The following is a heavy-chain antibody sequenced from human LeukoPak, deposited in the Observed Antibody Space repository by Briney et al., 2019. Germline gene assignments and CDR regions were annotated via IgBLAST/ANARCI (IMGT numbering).Heavy chain of an antibody. Sequence: GGSLRLSCAASGFTFTNYGIHWVRQAPGKGLEWVAFIRYDESNRYYSDSVKGRFTISRDNSKNTLYLQLNSLRAEDTAVYYCAKVGYSGPNWGQGTLVTVSS. CDR3: AKVGYSGPN. D-gene: IGHD5-12*01. CDR1: GFTFTNYG. J-gene: IGHJ4*02. V-gene: IGHV3-30*02. CDR2: IRYDESNR.